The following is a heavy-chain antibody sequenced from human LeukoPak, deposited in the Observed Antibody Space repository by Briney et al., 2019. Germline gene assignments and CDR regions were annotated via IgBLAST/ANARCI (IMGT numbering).Heavy chain of an antibody. J-gene: IGHJ4*02. CDR1: GYTFTSYG. CDR3: ARDSLSHYDSSGYLDY. V-gene: IGHV1-18*01. D-gene: IGHD3-22*01. Sequence: GASVKVSCKASGYTFTSYGISWVRQAPGQGLEWMGWISAYNGNTNYAQKLQGRVTMTTDTSTSTAYMELRSLRSDDTAVYYCARDSLSHYDSSGYLDYWGQGTLVTVSS. CDR2: ISAYNGNT.